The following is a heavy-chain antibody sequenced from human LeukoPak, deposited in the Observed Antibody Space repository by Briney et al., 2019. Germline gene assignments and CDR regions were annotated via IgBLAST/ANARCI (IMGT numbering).Heavy chain of an antibody. D-gene: IGHD4-17*01. J-gene: IGHJ4*02. CDR3: AKALGPFGDYADC. Sequence: GGSLRLSCAASGFTFSTSTMSWFRQAPGKGLEWVSSISGSSDHIYYADSVKGRFTISRDNAKYSLYLQMNSLRAEDTAVYYCAKALGPFGDYADCWGQGTLVTVSS. CDR2: ISGSSDHI. V-gene: IGHV3-21*04. CDR1: GFTFSTST.